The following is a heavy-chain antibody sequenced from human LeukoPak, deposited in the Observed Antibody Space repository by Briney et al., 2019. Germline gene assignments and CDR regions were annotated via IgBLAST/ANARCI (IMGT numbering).Heavy chain of an antibody. CDR3: ASYSSSWLRFDY. Sequence: GGSLRLSCAASGFTVSTKYMSWVRQAPGKGLEWVSVIYSGGSTYYADSVKGRFTISRDNSKNTLYLQMNSLRAEDTAVCYCASYSSSWLRFDYWGQGTLVTVSS. V-gene: IGHV3-53*01. D-gene: IGHD6-13*01. CDR1: GFTVSTKY. CDR2: IYSGGST. J-gene: IGHJ4*02.